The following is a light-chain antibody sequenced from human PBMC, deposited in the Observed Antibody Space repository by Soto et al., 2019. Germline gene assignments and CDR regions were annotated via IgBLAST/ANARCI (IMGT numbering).Light chain of an antibody. CDR3: QQYNNWPPWT. CDR2: GAS. V-gene: IGKV3-15*01. Sequence: EIVLTQSPGTPSLSPGERATLSCRASESVSSKLAWYQQKPGQAPRLLIYGASTRATGIPARFSGSGSGTEFTLTISGLQSEDFAVYYCQQYNNWPPWTFGQGTKVDIK. CDR1: ESVSSK. J-gene: IGKJ1*01.